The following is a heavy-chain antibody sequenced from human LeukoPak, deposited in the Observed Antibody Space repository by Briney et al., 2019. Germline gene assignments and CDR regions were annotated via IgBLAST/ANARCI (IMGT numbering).Heavy chain of an antibody. CDR1: GGSISSYY. CDR2: IYYSGTT. D-gene: IGHD6-13*01. V-gene: IGHV4-59*01. J-gene: IGHJ4*02. Sequence: PSETLSLTCTVSGGSISSYYWSWIRQPPGQGLEWIGYIYYSGTTNYNPSLKSRVTISVDTSKNQFSLKLSSVTAADTAVYYCARGVYIAAAQYAYWGQGTLVTVSS. CDR3: ARGVYIAAAQYAY.